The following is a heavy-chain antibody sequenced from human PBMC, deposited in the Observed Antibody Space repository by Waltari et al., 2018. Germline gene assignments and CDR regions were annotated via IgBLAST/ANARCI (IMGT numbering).Heavy chain of an antibody. Sequence: QVQLQESGPGLVKSSETLSITCTVSGDPMTTFYWSWIRQPPGKTLEWIGYIVYSGTTSYNPSLKSRVTLSLDTSKNQFSLSLKSVTAADTAIYYCARHRGASFDSWGQGTLVTVSS. V-gene: IGHV4-59*08. CDR2: IVYSGTT. CDR3: ARHRGASFDS. CDR1: GDPMTTFY. J-gene: IGHJ4*02. D-gene: IGHD1-26*01.